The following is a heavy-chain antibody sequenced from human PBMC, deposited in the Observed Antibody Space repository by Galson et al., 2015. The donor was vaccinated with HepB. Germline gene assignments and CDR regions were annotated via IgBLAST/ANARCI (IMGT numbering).Heavy chain of an antibody. J-gene: IGHJ4*03. CDR2: ISSDGRNK. Sequence: SLRLSCAASGFTFSTYGMHWVRQAPGKGLEWVAVISSDGRNKYYADSVRGRFTISRDNSDNTLYLQMNGLRAGDTAVYYCARDGGHYPGSDYSLIRLPQDYWGQGTTVTVSS. CDR3: ARDGGHYPGSDYSLIRLPQDY. CDR1: GFTFSTYG. D-gene: IGHD3-22*01. V-gene: IGHV3-30*03.